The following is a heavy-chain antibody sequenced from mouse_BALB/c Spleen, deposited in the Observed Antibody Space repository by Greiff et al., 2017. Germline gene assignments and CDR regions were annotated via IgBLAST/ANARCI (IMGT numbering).Heavy chain of an antibody. Sequence: EVQLQQSGPELVKPGASVKIPCKASGYTFTDYNMEWVKQSPGKSLEWIGDINPNNGGTIYNQKFKGKATLTVDKSSSTAYMELRSLTSEDTAVYYCAREWDVGFAYWGQGTLVTVSA. V-gene: IGHV1-18*01. D-gene: IGHD4-1*01. CDR3: AREWDVGFAY. CDR1: GYTFTDYN. J-gene: IGHJ3*01. CDR2: INPNNGGT.